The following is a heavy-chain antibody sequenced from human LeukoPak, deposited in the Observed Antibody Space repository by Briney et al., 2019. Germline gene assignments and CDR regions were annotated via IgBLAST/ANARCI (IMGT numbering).Heavy chain of an antibody. CDR2: INPNSGGT. V-gene: IGHV1-2*02. CDR1: GYTFTGYY. J-gene: IGHJ4*02. CDR3: SVNYCSGGSCYML. D-gene: IGHD2-15*01. Sequence: GASVKVSCKASGYTFTGYYMHWVRQAPGQGLEWMGWINPNSGGTNYAQKFQGRVTMTRDTSISTAYMELSRLRSDDTAVYYCSVNYCSGGSCYMLWGQGTLVTVSS.